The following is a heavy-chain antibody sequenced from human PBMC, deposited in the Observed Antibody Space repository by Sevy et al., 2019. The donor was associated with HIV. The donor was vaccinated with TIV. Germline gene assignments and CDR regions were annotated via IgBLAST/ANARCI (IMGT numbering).Heavy chain of an antibody. Sequence: GGSLRLSCAASGFTFSSYSMNWVRQAPGKGLEWVSSISSTSSYICYADSVKGRFTISRDNAKNSLYLQMNSLRAEDTAVYYCARDLRELDYWGQGTLVTVSS. CDR2: ISSTSSYI. J-gene: IGHJ4*02. CDR1: GFTFSSYS. CDR3: ARDLRELDY. V-gene: IGHV3-21*01. D-gene: IGHD1-1*01.